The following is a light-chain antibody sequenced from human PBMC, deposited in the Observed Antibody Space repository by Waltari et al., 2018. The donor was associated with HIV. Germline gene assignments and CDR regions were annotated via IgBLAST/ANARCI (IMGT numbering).Light chain of an antibody. CDR2: GDS. J-gene: IGLJ2*01. V-gene: IGLV1-40*01. Sequence: QSVLTQPPSVSGAPGQRVTISCTGSSSNIGADYFVHWYQQLPGAAPKLLIYGDSHRPSGVPDRFSGSKSGTSASLAITGHQAEDEADYYCQSYDSSLSGPVVFGGGTKLTVL. CDR1: SSNIGADYF. CDR3: QSYDSSLSGPVV.